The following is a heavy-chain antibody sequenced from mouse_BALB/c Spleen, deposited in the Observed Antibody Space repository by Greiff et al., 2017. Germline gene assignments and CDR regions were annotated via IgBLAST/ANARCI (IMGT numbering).Heavy chain of an antibody. D-gene: IGHD2-10*02. J-gene: IGHJ4*01. CDR3: APYGNFPYAMDY. CDR2: IDPANGNT. Sequence: VHVKQSGAELVKPGASVKLSCTASGFNIKDTYMHWVKQRPEQGLEWIGRIDPANGNTKYDPKFQGKATITADTSSNTAYLQLSSLTSEDTAVYYCAPYGNFPYAMDYWGQGTSVTVSS. CDR1: GFNIKDTY. V-gene: IGHV14-3*02.